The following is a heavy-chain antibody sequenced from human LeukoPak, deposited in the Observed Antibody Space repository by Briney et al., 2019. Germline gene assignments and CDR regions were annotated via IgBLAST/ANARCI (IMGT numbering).Heavy chain of an antibody. CDR1: GFTFSRYG. V-gene: IGHV3-30*18. J-gene: IGHJ6*02. CDR2: ISYVGSNK. CDR3: AKAHESQGMDV. Sequence: GRSLRLSCAASGFTFSRYGMHWVRQAPGKGLEWVAVISYVGSNKYYADSVKGRFTISRDNSKNTLYLQMNSLRAEDTAVYYCAKAHESQGMDVWGQGTTVTVSS.